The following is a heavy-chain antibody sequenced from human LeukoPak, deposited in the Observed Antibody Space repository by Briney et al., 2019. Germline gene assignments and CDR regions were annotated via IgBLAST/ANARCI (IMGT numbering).Heavy chain of an antibody. CDR3: ITGASDY. V-gene: IGHV3-15*01. J-gene: IGHJ4*02. CDR1: GFTFANAW. Sequence: GGSLRLSCAASGFTFANAWMSWVRQAPGKGLEWVGLIKSKTDGGTTDYAAPVKGRFTISRDDSRNTLYLQMNSLKTEDTAVYYCITGASDYWGQGTLVTVSS. CDR2: IKSKTDGGTT.